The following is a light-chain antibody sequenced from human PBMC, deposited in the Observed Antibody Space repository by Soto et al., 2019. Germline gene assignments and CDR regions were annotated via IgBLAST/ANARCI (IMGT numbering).Light chain of an antibody. CDR1: QGIGNW. J-gene: IGKJ1*01. CDR3: QQYNGT. CDR2: KAS. V-gene: IGKV1-5*03. Sequence: DLQKTQSPSTLSASVADRVTITCRASQGIGNWLAWYQQKPGKAPKLLIYKASNLESGVPSRFSGSGSGTEFTLTISSLQPDDFATYYCQQYNGTFGQGTKVEIK.